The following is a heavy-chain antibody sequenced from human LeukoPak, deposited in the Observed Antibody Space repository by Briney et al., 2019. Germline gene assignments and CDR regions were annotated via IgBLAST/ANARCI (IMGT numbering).Heavy chain of an antibody. Sequence: SETLSLTCTVSGGSISSGDYYWSWIRQPPGKGPEWIGYIYYSGSTYYNPSLKSRVTISVDTSKNQFSLKLSSVTAADTAVYYCAREHYYYGSGSLMWFDPWGQGTLVTVSS. CDR3: AREHYYYGSGSLMWFDP. D-gene: IGHD3-10*01. CDR1: GGSISSGDYY. V-gene: IGHV4-30-4*08. J-gene: IGHJ5*02. CDR2: IYYSGST.